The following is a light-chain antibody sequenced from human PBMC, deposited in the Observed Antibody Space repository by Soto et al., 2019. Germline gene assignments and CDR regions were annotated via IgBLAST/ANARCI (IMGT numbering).Light chain of an antibody. V-gene: IGKV3-20*01. J-gene: IGKJ1*01. CDR3: QQYASLPRT. Sequence: EIVLTQSPDTLSLFPGEGATFSCRTSQSISATYLAWYQQKPGQAPRLLIYATSSRATGIPDRFSGSGSRTDFTLTISRLEPDDSAVYYCQQYASLPRTFGQGTKVEI. CDR2: ATS. CDR1: QSISATY.